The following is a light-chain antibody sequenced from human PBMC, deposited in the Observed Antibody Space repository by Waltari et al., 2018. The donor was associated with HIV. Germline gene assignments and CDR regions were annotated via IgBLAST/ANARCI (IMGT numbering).Light chain of an antibody. V-gene: IGKV1-16*02. CDR3: QQYYIFPFT. Sequence: DVQMTQSPSSLSASVGDTVTITCRASQGVRNFLAWFQQKPGKAPKSLVYSVSTLQRGVPSKFSGSGSGTEFSLTINSLQPEDSATYYCQQYYIFPFTFGPGTKVDI. CDR2: SVS. J-gene: IGKJ3*01. CDR1: QGVRNF.